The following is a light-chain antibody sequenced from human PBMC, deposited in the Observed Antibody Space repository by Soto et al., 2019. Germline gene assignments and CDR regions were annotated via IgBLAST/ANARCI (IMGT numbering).Light chain of an antibody. CDR1: QSVSSY. CDR3: PQRSNGLT. V-gene: IGKV3-11*01. J-gene: IGKJ4*01. CDR2: DAS. Sequence: EIVLTQSPATLSLSPGERATLSCRASQSVSSYLAWYQQKPGQAPRILIYDASNRATGIPARFSGSGSETDFTLTISSLEPEDFAVYYCPQRSNGLTFGGGTKVEIK.